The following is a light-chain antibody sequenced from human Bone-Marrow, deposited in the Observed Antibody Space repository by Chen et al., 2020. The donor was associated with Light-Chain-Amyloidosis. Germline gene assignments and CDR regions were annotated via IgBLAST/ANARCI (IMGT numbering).Light chain of an antibody. V-gene: IGLV2-14*01. CDR1: SSDVAGDNH. CDR2: EVT. CDR3: SSYTITNTLV. J-gene: IGLJ1*01. Sequence: QSALTQPASVSGSPGQSITISCPGTSSDVAGDNHVSWYQQHPDKAPKLMIYEVTNRPSWVPDRFSGSKSDNTASLTISGLQTEDEADYFCSSYTITNTLVFGSGTRVTVL.